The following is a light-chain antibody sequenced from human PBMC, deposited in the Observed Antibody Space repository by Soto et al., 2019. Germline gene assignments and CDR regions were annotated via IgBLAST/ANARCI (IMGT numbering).Light chain of an antibody. V-gene: IGKV1-39*01. Sequence: IQMTQSPSSLSASVGDRVTITWRASQSISSYLNWYQQKPGKAPKLLIYAASSLQSGVPSRFSGSGSGTEFTLTISSLQSEDFAVYYCQQYNNWPRTFGQGTKVDIK. CDR2: AAS. CDR3: QQYNNWPRT. J-gene: IGKJ1*01. CDR1: QSISSY.